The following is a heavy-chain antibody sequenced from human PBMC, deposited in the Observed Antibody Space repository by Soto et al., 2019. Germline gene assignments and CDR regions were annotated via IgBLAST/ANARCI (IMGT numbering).Heavy chain of an antibody. D-gene: IGHD4-17*01. CDR3: AKDLSESDDFGDDWAPFDY. CDR1: GFTFNDYS. V-gene: IGHV3-21*01. Sequence: GGSLRLSCEASGFTFNDYSMDWVRQAPEKGLEWVSSISSSGTYIYYADSVKGRFAISRDNANNVMYLQMDTLRAEDTAVYFCAKDLSESDDFGDDWAPFDYWGRGTQVTVSS. CDR2: ISSSGTYI. J-gene: IGHJ4*02.